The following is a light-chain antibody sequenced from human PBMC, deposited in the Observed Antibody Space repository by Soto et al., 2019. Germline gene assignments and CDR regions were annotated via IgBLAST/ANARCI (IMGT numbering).Light chain of an antibody. J-gene: IGKJ4*01. Sequence: EIVLTQSPATLSLSPGERATLSCRASQSVRSYLGWYQQKPGQAPRLLIYDTSNSATGIPARFSGSGSGTDYTLTISSLEPEDFAVYYCQHRSRWPLTFGGGTKVEIK. CDR1: QSVRSY. V-gene: IGKV3-11*01. CDR3: QHRSRWPLT. CDR2: DTS.